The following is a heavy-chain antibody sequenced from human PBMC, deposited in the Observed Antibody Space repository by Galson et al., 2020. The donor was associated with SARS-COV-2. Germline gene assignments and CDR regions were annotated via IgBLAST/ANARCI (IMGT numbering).Heavy chain of an antibody. Sequence: KMSGPTLVKPTQTLTLTCTFSGFSLSTSGVGVGWLRQPPGKALEWLALIYWDDDKRYTPSLKSRLTITKDTSKNQVVLTMTNMDPVDTATYYCAHRRGGYEVGWFDPWGQGTLVTVSS. J-gene: IGHJ5*02. CDR2: IYWDDDK. D-gene: IGHD5-12*01. V-gene: IGHV2-5*02. CDR1: GFSLSTSGVG. CDR3: AHRRGGYEVGWFDP.